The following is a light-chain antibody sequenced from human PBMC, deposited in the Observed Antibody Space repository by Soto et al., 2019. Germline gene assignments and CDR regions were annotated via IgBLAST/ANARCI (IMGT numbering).Light chain of an antibody. J-gene: IGKJ1*01. Sequence: EIVMTQSPGTLSVSPGERATLSCRASQSVSSNLAWYQQKPGQAPRLLIYDASTRAAGIPARFSGSVSGTEFTFTISSLQSEDFAVYYCQQYNNWPPWTFGQGTKVEIK. V-gene: IGKV3-15*01. CDR3: QQYNNWPPWT. CDR1: QSVSSN. CDR2: DAS.